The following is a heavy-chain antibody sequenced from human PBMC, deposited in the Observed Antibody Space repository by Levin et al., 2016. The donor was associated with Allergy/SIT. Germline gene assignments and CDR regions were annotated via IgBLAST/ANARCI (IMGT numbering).Heavy chain of an antibody. D-gene: IGHD3-22*01. Sequence: LSLTCAASGFTFSSYEMNWVRQAPGKGLEWVSYISSSGSTIYYADSVKGRFTISRDNAKNSLYLQMNSLRAEDTAVYYCARVLAHYYDSSGTIDYWGQGTLVTVSS. CDR1: GFTFSSYE. V-gene: IGHV3-48*03. J-gene: IGHJ4*02. CDR3: ARVLAHYYDSSGTIDY. CDR2: ISSSGSTI.